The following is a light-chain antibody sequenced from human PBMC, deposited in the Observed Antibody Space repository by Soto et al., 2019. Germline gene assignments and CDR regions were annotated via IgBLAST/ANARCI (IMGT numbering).Light chain of an antibody. Sequence: QSALTQPASVSGSPGQSITISCTGTSSDVGNYNLVSWYQQYPGKPPKLMIFGVSERPSGVSNRFSGSKSGNTASLTISGLQAEDEADYYCCSYAGPTTFVVFGGGTKLTVL. CDR2: GVS. CDR3: CSYAGPTTFVV. V-gene: IGLV2-23*02. CDR1: SSDVGNYNL. J-gene: IGLJ2*01.